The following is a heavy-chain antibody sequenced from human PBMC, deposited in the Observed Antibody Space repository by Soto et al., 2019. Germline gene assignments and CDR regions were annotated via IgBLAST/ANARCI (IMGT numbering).Heavy chain of an antibody. Sequence: QVQLVESGGGVVQPGRSLRLSCAASGFTFSNYGMHRVRQAPGKGLEWVAVILNDGSNRYHADSVKDRFTISRDNSKNMLYLQMNSLRAEDTAVYYCARDDKYSGNGMDVWGQGITVTVS. CDR3: ARDDKYSGNGMDV. D-gene: IGHD3-10*01. J-gene: IGHJ6*02. CDR2: ILNDGSNR. V-gene: IGHV3-33*01. CDR1: GFTFSNYG.